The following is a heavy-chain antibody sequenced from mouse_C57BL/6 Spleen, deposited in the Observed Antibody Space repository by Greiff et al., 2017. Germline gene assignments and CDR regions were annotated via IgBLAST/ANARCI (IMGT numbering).Heavy chain of an antibody. J-gene: IGHJ3*01. CDR3: ATCSNYGLFAY. CDR2: IDPENGDT. CDR1: GFTFTDYY. Sequence: VQLQQSGAELVRPGASVKLSCTASGFTFTDYYMHWVKQRPEQGLEWIGWIDPENGDTDYAPQFQGKATITADTSSNTAYLQLSSLKSEDTAVYYCATCSNYGLFAYGGQGTLVTVSA. D-gene: IGHD2-5*01. V-gene: IGHV14-4*01.